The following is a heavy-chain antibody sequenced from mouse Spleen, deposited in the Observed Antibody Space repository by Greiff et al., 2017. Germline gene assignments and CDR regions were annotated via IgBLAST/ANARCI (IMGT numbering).Heavy chain of an antibody. J-gene: IGHJ4*01. V-gene: IGHV14-3*02. CDR1: GFNIKDTY. Sequence: EVQLQQSGAELVKPGASVKLSCTASGFNIKDTYMHWVKQRPEQGLEWIGRIDPANGNTKYDPKFQGKATITADTSSNTAYLQLSSLTSEDTAVYYCARYYGRTNAMDYWGQGTSVTVSS. D-gene: IGHD1-1*01. CDR2: IDPANGNT. CDR3: ARYYGRTNAMDY.